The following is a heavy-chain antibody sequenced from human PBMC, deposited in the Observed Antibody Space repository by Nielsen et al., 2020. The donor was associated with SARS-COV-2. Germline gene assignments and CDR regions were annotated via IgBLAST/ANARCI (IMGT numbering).Heavy chain of an antibody. CDR2: INHSGST. CDR3: AAVPWFGELLFARGFDP. V-gene: IGHV4-34*01. J-gene: IGHJ5*02. CDR1: GGSFSGYY. Sequence: SETLSLTCAVYGGSFSGYYWSWIRQPPGKGLEWIGEINHSGSTNYNPSLKSRVTISVDTSKNQFSLKLSSVTAADTAVYYCAAVPWFGELLFARGFDPWGQETLVTVSS. D-gene: IGHD3-10*01.